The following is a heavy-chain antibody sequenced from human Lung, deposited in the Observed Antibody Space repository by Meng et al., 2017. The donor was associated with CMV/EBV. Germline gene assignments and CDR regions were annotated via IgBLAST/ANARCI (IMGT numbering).Heavy chain of an antibody. CDR3: ARRNFYCTNGVCYLGY. J-gene: IGHJ4*02. CDR1: GFTFSSYA. D-gene: IGHD2-8*01. CDR2: ISYDGSDK. V-gene: IGHV3-30*04. Sequence: GESLKISCAASGFTFSSYAMHWVRQAPGKGLEWLAVISYDGSDKYYTDSVKGRFTISRDSSKNTLLLQMNSLRAEDTAVYYCARRNFYCTNGVCYLGYWGPGNLVHGAS.